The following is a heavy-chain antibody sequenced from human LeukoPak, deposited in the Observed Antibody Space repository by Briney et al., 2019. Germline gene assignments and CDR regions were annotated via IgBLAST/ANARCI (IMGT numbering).Heavy chain of an antibody. CDR1: GYTFTGYY. CDR3: AREEQYYDILTGYYSYYYYYMDV. J-gene: IGHJ6*03. Sequence: ASVKVSCKASGYTFTGYYMHWVRQAPGQGLEWMGRINPSSGGTNYAQKFQGRVTMTRDTSISTAYMELSRLRSDDTAVYYCAREEQYYDILTGYYSYYYYYMDVWGKGTTVTVSS. V-gene: IGHV1-2*06. CDR2: INPSSGGT. D-gene: IGHD3-9*01.